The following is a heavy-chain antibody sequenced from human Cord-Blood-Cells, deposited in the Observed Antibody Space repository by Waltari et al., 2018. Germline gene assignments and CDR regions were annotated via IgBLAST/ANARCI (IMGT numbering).Heavy chain of an antibody. J-gene: IGHJ4*02. D-gene: IGHD2-15*01. Sequence: QVQLQPWGACLLKPSETLSLTCAVYGGSFSGYYWSWIRQPPGKGLQWIGEINHSVSTNYTPAVKRRVTMSVDTSKNPFALKLSAVTGADTGVYYCARVRGVARGRTDYWGQGTRVTVSS. V-gene: IGHV4-34*01. CDR1: GGSFSGYY. CDR2: INHSVST. CDR3: ARVRGVARGRTDY.